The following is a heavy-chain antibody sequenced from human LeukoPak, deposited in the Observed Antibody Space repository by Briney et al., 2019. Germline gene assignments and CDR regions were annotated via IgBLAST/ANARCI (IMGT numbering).Heavy chain of an antibody. CDR3: ARYRRDPTASGSLLPHDF. V-gene: IGHV4-59*01. CDR2: IYYSGST. Sequence: TTSETLSLTCTVSGGPISSYYWSWIRQPPGKGLEWIGYIYYSGSTNYNPSLKNRVTISVDTSKNQFSLKLRSVTAADTAVYFCARYRRDPTASGSLLPHDFWGQGTLVTVSS. D-gene: IGHD1-26*01. J-gene: IGHJ4*02. CDR1: GGPISSYY.